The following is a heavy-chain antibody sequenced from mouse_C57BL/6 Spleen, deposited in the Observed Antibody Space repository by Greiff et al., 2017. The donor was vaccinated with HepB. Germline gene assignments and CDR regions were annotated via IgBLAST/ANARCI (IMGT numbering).Heavy chain of an antibody. CDR3: TRKDLLWYH. J-gene: IGHJ2*01. V-gene: IGHV1-15*01. Sequence: VKLMESGAELVRPGASVTLSCKASGYTFTDYEMHWVKQTPVHGLEWIGAIDPETGGTAYNQKFKGKAILTADKSSSTAYMELRSLTSEDSAVYYCTRKDLLWYHWGQGTTLTVSS. CDR2: IDPETGGT. CDR1: GYTFTDYE. D-gene: IGHD2-1*01.